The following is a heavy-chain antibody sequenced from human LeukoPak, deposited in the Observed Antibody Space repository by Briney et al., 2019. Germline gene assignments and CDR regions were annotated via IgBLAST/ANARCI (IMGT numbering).Heavy chain of an antibody. J-gene: IGHJ4*02. CDR1: GFSFSSYE. D-gene: IGHD6-19*01. CDR2: ISSSGSIT. CDR3: ASTRSTSDWYTRGFEY. Sequence: GGSLRLACADSGFSFSSYEMNWVRQAPGKGLEWISYISSSGSITFYADSEKGRFTISRDNARNSLYLQMNSLRAEDTAVYYCASTRSTSDWYTRGFEYWGQGTLVTVSS. V-gene: IGHV3-48*03.